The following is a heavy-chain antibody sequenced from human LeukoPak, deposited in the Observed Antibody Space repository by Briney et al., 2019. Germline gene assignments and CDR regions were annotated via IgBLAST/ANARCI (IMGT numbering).Heavy chain of an antibody. CDR3: AKSTTVVGPYYYGMDV. CDR1: GGSISSYY. J-gene: IGHJ6*02. V-gene: IGHV4-59*01. CDR2: IYYSGST. D-gene: IGHD4-23*01. Sequence: PSETLSLTCTVSGGSISSYYWSWIRQPPGKGLEWIGYIYYSGSTNYNPSLKSRVTISVDTSKNQFSLKLSSVTAADTAVYYCAKSTTVVGPYYYGMDVWGQGTTVTVSS.